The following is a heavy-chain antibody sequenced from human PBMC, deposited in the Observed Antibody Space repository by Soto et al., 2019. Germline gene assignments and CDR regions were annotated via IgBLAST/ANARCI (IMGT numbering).Heavy chain of an antibody. V-gene: IGHV4-38-2*01. J-gene: IGHJ4*02. Sequence: SETLSLTCAVSGYPISSGYYWGWIRQPPGKGLEWIGIIHHSGSTYYNPSLRSRITISVDTSKNQFSLKMPSVTAADTAVYYCARSSGYVPGGYWGQGMLVTVSS. CDR1: GYPISSGYY. CDR3: ARSSGYVPGGY. CDR2: IHHSGST. D-gene: IGHD5-12*01.